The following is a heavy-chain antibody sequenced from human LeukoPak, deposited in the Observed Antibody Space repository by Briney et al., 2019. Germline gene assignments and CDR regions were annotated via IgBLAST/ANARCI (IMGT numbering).Heavy chain of an antibody. V-gene: IGHV1-69*02. J-gene: IGHJ3*02. Sequence: SVKVSCKASGGTFSSYTISWVRQAPGQGLEWMGRIIPILGIANYAQKFQGRVTITADKSTSTAYMELSSLRSEDTAVYYCTTGYVVTSDAFDIWGQGTMVTVSS. CDR3: TTGYVVTSDAFDI. CDR1: GGTFSSYT. CDR2: IIPILGIA. D-gene: IGHD4-11*01.